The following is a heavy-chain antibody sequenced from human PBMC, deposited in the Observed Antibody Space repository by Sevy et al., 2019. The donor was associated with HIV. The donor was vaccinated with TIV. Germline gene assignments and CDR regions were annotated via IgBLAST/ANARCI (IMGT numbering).Heavy chain of an antibody. CDR2: IKGDGSDK. Sequence: EGSLRLSCAASGFTFSAYWMNWVHQAPGKELEWVANIKGDGSDKHYVDSVEGRFTISRDNAKNLLYLQMNSLRVEDTAVYYCAHETFGRFESWGQGTLVTVSS. CDR1: GFTFSAYW. V-gene: IGHV3-7*01. D-gene: IGHD3-16*01. J-gene: IGHJ4*02. CDR3: AHETFGRFES.